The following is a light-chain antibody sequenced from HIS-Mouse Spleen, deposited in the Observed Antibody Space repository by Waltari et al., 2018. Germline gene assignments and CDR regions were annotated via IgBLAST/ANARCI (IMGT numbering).Light chain of an antibody. CDR3: QSADSSGTYVV. J-gene: IGLJ2*01. CDR2: KDS. CDR1: ALPKQY. Sequence: SYELTQPPSVSVSPGQTARITCSGDALPKQYAYWYQQKPGQAPVLVIYKDSERPSGNPERFSGSSSGTTVTLNISGVQAEDEADYYCQSADSSGTYVVFGGGTKLTVL. V-gene: IGLV3-25*03.